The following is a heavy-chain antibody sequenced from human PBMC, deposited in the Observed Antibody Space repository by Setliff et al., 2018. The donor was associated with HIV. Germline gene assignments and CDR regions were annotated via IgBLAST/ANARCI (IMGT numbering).Heavy chain of an antibody. V-gene: IGHV1-18*01. CDR3: SRSGVPPYYYYGMDV. Sequence: ASVKVSCKASGGTFSAYAVNWVRQAPGQGLEWMGWINSYNGNTKFAQKFQGRVTMTTDTSTSTAYTELRSLKADDTGIYYCSRSGVPPYYYYGMDVWGQGTTVTVSS. CDR1: GGTFSAYA. D-gene: IGHD3-10*01. CDR2: INSYNGNT. J-gene: IGHJ6*02.